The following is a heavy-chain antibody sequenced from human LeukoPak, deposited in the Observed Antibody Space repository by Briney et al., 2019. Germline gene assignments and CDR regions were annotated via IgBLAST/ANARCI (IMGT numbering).Heavy chain of an antibody. J-gene: IGHJ4*02. CDR3: ARGRIQLWLRGTSYFDY. D-gene: IGHD5-18*01. CDR2: INHSGST. CDR1: GGSFSGYY. Sequence: SETLSLTCAVYGGSFSGYYWSWIRQPPGKGLEWIGEINHSGSTNYNPSLKSRVTISVDTSKNQFSLKLSSVTAADTAVYHCARGRIQLWLRGTSYFDYWGQGTLVTVSS. V-gene: IGHV4-34*01.